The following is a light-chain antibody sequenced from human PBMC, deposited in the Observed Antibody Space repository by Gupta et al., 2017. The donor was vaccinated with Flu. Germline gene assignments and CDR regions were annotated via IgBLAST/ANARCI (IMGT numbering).Light chain of an antibody. Sequence: CIATNTNCGDCNDVYCYQQHPEHAPKLIIFSINNRNSGLPGRFSGSKCGTTATMTITRLHAEDAADYYCPSYTYSITIVGFGGGTKLTVL. CDR1: NTNCGDCND. CDR3: PSYTYSITIVG. J-gene: IGLJ2*01. CDR2: SIN. V-gene: IGLV2-14*01.